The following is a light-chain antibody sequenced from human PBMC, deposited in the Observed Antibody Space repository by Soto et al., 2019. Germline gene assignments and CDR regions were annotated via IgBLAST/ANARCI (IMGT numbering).Light chain of an antibody. V-gene: IGKV3D-15*01. J-gene: IGKJ4*01. Sequence: EIGMTQSPATLSVSPGERATLSCRASQSVSSNLAWYQQKPGQAPRLLIYGASTRATGIPDRFSGGGSGTDFTLTISRLEPEDFAVYYCQQFSSYPLTFGGGTKVDIK. CDR3: QQFSSYPLT. CDR1: QSVSSN. CDR2: GAS.